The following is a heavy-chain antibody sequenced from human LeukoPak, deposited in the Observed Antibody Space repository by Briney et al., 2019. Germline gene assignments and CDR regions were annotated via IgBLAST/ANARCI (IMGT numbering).Heavy chain of an antibody. CDR1: GFTFSSYS. CDR2: INSGSSII. J-gene: IGHJ4*02. Sequence: GGSLRLSCAASGFTFSSYSMNWARQAPGKGLEWVSFINSGSSIIHYADPGKGQFTISRDDAKDSLYLQMSSLRDEDTAVYYCAKSRVRNYIIFDYGGGATGDTVPS. V-gene: IGHV3-48*02. CDR3: AKSRVRNYIIFDY. D-gene: IGHD3-10*01.